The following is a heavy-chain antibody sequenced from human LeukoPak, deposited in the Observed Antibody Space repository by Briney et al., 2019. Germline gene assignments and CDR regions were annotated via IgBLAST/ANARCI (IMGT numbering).Heavy chain of an antibody. D-gene: IGHD6-13*01. J-gene: IGHJ5*02. Sequence: ASVKVSCKASGYTFTSYAMHWVRQAPGQRLEWMGWINAGNGNTKYSQKFQDRVTITRDTSASTAYMELSSLRSEDTAVYYCARRIAAAGDNWFDPWGQGTLVTVSS. CDR3: ARRIAAAGDNWFDP. CDR1: GYTFTSYA. V-gene: IGHV1-3*01. CDR2: INAGNGNT.